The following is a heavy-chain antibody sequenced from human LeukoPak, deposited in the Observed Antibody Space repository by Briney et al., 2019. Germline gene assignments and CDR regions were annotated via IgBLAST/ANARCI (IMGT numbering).Heavy chain of an antibody. CDR1: GFTFSTYG. CDR2: ISDDGKNT. Sequence: GGSLRLSCEASGFTFSTYGMTWVRQAPGKGLEWVSAISDDGKNTYYADSVKGRFIISRDNSKDTMYLQMNSLRAEDTAVYYCAKRVAYSSSSVYLDHWGKGTLVTVSS. CDR3: AKRVAYSSSSVYLDH. J-gene: IGHJ4*02. D-gene: IGHD6-6*01. V-gene: IGHV3-23*01.